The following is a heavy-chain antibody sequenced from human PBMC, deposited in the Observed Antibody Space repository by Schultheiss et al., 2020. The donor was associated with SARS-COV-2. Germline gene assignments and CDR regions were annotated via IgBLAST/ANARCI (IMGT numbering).Heavy chain of an antibody. J-gene: IGHJ6*03. CDR2: IWYDGSNK. V-gene: IGHV3-33*08. Sequence: GGSLRLSCAASGFTFSDYYMSWVRQAPGKGLEWVAVIWYDGSNKYYADSVKGRFTISRDNSKNTLYLQMNSLRAEDTAVYYCARDCCSSLYYYYMDVWGKGTTVTVSS. CDR1: GFTFSDYY. D-gene: IGHD2-2*01. CDR3: ARDCCSSLYYYYMDV.